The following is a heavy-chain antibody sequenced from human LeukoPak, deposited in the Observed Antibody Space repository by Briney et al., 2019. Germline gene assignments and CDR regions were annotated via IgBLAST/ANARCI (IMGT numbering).Heavy chain of an antibody. V-gene: IGHV4-39*07. D-gene: IGHD2-2*01. CDR2: IYYSGST. Sequence: PSETLSLTCTGSGGSISSSSYYWGWIRQPPGKGLEWIGSIYYSGSTYYNPSLKSRVTISVDTSKNQFSLKLSSVTAADTAVYYCARDREYQLTHWFDPWGQGTLVTVSS. CDR1: GGSISSSSYY. J-gene: IGHJ5*02. CDR3: ARDREYQLTHWFDP.